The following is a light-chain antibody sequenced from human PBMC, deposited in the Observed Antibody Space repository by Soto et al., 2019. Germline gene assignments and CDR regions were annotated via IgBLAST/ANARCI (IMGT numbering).Light chain of an antibody. J-gene: IGKJ1*01. CDR2: KAP. V-gene: IGKV1-5*03. CDR1: QSISTW. Sequence: DIQMTKSPSTLYVSVGDRVTITCRAIQSISTWLAVYQQKPGKAPKLMIYKAPILESGVPSRFSSSGSGTEFTLIIRSLQPYDFATYYCQQYINRWTFGQGTNVEIK. CDR3: QQYINRWT.